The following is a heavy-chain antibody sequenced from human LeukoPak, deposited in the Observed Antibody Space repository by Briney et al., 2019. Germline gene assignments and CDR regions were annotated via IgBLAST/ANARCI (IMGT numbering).Heavy chain of an antibody. CDR1: GGTFSSYA. Sequence: GASVKVSCKASGGTFSSYAISWVRQAPGQGLEWMGGIIPIFGTANYAQKFQGRVTITADESTSTAYMELSSLRSEDTAVYYCARTPGIAVAGTSFDYWGQGTLVTVSS. J-gene: IGHJ4*02. V-gene: IGHV1-69*13. CDR3: ARTPGIAVAGTSFDY. CDR2: IIPIFGTA. D-gene: IGHD6-19*01.